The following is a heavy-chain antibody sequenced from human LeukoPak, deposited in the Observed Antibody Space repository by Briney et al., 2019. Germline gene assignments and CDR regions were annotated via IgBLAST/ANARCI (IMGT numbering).Heavy chain of an antibody. J-gene: IGHJ4*02. CDR2: ISSSSSYI. Sequence: GGSLRLSCAASGFTFSSYSMNWVRQAPGKGLEWVSSISSSSSYIYYADSVKGRFTISRDNAKNSLYLQMNSLRAEDTAVYYCARVYSSSWYSGYWGQGTLVTVSS. V-gene: IGHV3-21*01. D-gene: IGHD6-13*01. CDR1: GFTFSSYS. CDR3: ARVYSSSWYSGY.